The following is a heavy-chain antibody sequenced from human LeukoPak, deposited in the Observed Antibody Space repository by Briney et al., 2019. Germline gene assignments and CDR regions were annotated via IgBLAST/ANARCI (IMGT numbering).Heavy chain of an antibody. CDR3: ARVEDYYDSSGYCYFDY. V-gene: IGHV1-18*01. CDR2: ISAYNGNT. CDR1: GYTFTSYG. D-gene: IGHD3-22*01. Sequence: APVKVSCKASGYTFTSYGISWVRQAPGQGLEWMGWISAYNGNTNYAQKLQGRVTMTTDTSTSTAYMELRSLRSDDTAVYYCARVEDYYDSSGYCYFDYWGQGTLVTVSS. J-gene: IGHJ4*02.